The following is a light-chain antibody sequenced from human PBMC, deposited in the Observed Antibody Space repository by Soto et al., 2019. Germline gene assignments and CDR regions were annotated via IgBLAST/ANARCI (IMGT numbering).Light chain of an antibody. CDR2: GAS. J-gene: IGKJ1*01. CDR1: QTVSGSF. Sequence: ELVLTQSPGTLSLSPGERATLSCRASQTVSGSFLAWYQQKPGQAPGLLIYGASSRAPGIPDRFSGSGSGTDFTLTISRLEPEDFAVFYCQQYGSSSWTFGQGTKVDIK. V-gene: IGKV3-20*01. CDR3: QQYGSSSWT.